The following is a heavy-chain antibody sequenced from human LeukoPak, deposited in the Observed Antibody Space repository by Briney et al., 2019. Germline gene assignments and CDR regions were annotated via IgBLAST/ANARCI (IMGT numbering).Heavy chain of an antibody. CDR1: GYTFTGHY. D-gene: IGHD3-22*01. J-gene: IGHJ4*02. CDR2: INPISGGT. CDR3: ARVYYDSSGYCFDY. V-gene: IGHV1-2*02. Sequence: ASVKVSCKASGYTFTGHYTHWVRQAPGQGLEWMGWINPISGGTNYAQKFQGRVTMTRDTSISTAYMELTWLTSDDTAVYYCARVYYDSSGYCFDYWGQGTLVTVSS.